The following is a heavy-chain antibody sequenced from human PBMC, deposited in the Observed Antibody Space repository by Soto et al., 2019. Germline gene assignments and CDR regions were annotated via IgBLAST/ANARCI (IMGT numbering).Heavy chain of an antibody. CDR3: ARGVGKGSHMWDYYYYDGMDV. V-gene: IGHV4-34*01. CDR1: GGSFSGYY. CDR2: INHSGST. D-gene: IGHD1-26*01. J-gene: IGHJ6*02. Sequence: PSETLSLTCAVYGGSFSGYYWSWIRQPPGKGLEWIGEINHSGSTNYNPSLKSRVTISVDTSKNQFSLKLSSVTAADTAVYYCARGVGKGSHMWDYYYYDGMDVWGQGTTVTVSS.